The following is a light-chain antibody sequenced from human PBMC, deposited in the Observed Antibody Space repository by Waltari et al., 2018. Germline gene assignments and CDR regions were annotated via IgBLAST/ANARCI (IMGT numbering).Light chain of an antibody. CDR1: QSVDSSY. J-gene: IGKJ5*01. Sequence: EIVLTQSPGNLSLSPGERATLSCRASQSVDSSYLAWYQQTPRQAPRLLIYGASSRATGIPDMFSGSGSGTGVTLTISRLEPEDFSVYYWQQYGSSQGVIFGQGTRLEIK. CDR2: GAS. V-gene: IGKV3-20*01. CDR3: QQYGSSQGVI.